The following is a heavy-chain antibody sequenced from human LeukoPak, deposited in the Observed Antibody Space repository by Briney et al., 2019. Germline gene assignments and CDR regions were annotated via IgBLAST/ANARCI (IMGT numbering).Heavy chain of an antibody. CDR3: ARDRGSGGDYGPILY. CDR2: IIPIFGTA. CDR1: GGTFSSYA. V-gene: IGHV1-69*06. Sequence: ASVKVSCKASGGTFSSYAISWVRQAPGQGLEWMGGIIPIFGTANYAQKFQGRVTITADKSTSTAYMELSSLRSEDTAVYYCARDRGSGGDYGPILYWGQGTLVTVSS. J-gene: IGHJ4*02. D-gene: IGHD4-17*01.